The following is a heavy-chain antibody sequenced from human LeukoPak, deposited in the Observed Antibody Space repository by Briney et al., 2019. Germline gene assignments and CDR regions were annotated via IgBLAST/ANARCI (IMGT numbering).Heavy chain of an antibody. Sequence: ASVKVSCKASGYTFTSYGISWVRQAPGQGLEWMGWISAYNGNTNYAQKLQGRVTMTTDTSTSTAYMELRSLRSEDTAVYYCARAVVGATWACFDYWGQGTLVTVSS. V-gene: IGHV1-18*01. CDR1: GYTFTSYG. D-gene: IGHD1-26*01. CDR3: ARAVVGATWACFDY. J-gene: IGHJ4*02. CDR2: ISAYNGNT.